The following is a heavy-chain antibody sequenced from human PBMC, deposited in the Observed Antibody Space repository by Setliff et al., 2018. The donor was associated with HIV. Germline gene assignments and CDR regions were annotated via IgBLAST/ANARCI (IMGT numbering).Heavy chain of an antibody. CDR3: ARVSQDLLGAAASSHPRDGFDP. CDR2: IYYSGST. Sequence: PSETLSLTCTVSGDSINSGDSYWTWIRHHPGKGLEWIGYIYYSGSTNYNPSLKSRVIISVDSSKNQFFLKLTSVTAADTAMYYCARVSQDLLGAAASSHPRDGFDPWGQGTLVTVSS. J-gene: IGHJ5*02. CDR1: GDSINSGDSY. V-gene: IGHV4-31*03. D-gene: IGHD7-27*01.